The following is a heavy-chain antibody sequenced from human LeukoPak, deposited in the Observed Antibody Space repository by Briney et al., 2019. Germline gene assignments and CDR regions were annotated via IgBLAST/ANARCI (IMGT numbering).Heavy chain of an antibody. J-gene: IGHJ3*02. CDR3: AKDEKGYYHDTSGYPDAFDI. CDR1: GYDFTSYA. V-gene: IGHV1-3*01. D-gene: IGHD3-22*01. CDR2: INAGNGDT. Sequence: ASVKVSCKASGYDFTSYAMHWVRQAPGQRLEWMGWINAGNGDTKYSQKFQDRVTVTRDTSTSTAYMELSSLRSEDTAVYYCAKDEKGYYHDTSGYPDAFDIWGQGTMVTVSS.